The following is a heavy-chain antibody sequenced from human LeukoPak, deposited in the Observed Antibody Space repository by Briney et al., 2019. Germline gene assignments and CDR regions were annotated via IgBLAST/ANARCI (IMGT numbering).Heavy chain of an antibody. CDR3: AKAEPMTTYFDS. CDR2: ISGTGDTI. Sequence: PGGSLRLSCAASGLTFSGYAMSWVRRAPGKGLDWVSAISGTGDTIYYADSVKGRFTISRDRNTLYLLIKSLRVEDTAVYYCAKAEPMTTYFDSWGQGTLVTVSS. CDR1: GLTFSGYA. V-gene: IGHV3-23*01. D-gene: IGHD4-17*01. J-gene: IGHJ4*02.